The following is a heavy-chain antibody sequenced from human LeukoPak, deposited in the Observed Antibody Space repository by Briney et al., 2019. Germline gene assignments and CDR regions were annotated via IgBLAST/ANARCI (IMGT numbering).Heavy chain of an antibody. CDR3: ARDVPRLRYFDWPQREGWFDP. J-gene: IGHJ5*02. CDR2: INAGNGNT. D-gene: IGHD3-9*01. CDR1: GYTFTSYY. Sequence: ASVKVSCKASGYTFTSYYMHWVRQAPGQRLEWMGWINAGNGNTKYSQKFQGRVTITRDTSASTAYMELSSLRPEDTAVYYCARDVPRLRYFDWPQREGWFDPWGQGTLVTVSS. V-gene: IGHV1-3*01.